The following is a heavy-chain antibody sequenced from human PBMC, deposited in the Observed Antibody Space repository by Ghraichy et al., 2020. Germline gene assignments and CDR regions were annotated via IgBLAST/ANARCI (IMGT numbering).Heavy chain of an antibody. J-gene: IGHJ4*02. Sequence: SATLSLTCAVSGASITSNPWSWIRQPPGKGLEWIGNVYCSGSATTNPALKSRVTISIDTSNNQYSLLLISVPAADTAIYYCASDLGLTLWGQRTLVTVSS. V-gene: IGHV4-59*01. CDR1: GASITSNP. CDR3: ASDLGLTL. CDR2: VYCSGSA.